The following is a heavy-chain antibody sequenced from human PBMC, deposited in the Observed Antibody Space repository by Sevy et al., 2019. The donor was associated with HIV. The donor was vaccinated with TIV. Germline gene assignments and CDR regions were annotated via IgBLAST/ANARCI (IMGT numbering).Heavy chain of an antibody. CDR1: GFTFSDYY. CDR2: ISSSGSTI. Sequence: GGSLRLSCAASGFTFSDYYMSWIRQAPGKGLEWVSYISSSGSTIYYADSVKGRFTISRDNAKNSLYLQMNSLRAEDTACDYCARDLGTGFWSGDYNPSFLWYYYGMDVWGQGTTVTVSS. CDR3: ARDLGTGFWSGDYNPSFLWYYYGMDV. D-gene: IGHD3-3*01. V-gene: IGHV3-11*01. J-gene: IGHJ6*02.